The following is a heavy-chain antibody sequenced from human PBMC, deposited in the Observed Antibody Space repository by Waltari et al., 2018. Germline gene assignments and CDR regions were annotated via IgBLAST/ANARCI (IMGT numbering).Heavy chain of an antibody. V-gene: IGHV1-69*01. CDR1: GGTFSSYA. D-gene: IGHD5-12*01. CDR2: IIPILGTA. J-gene: IGHJ6*03. Sequence: QVQLVQSGAEVKKPGSSVKVSCKASGGTFSSYAISWVRQAPGQGLEWMGGIIPILGTANYARKFQGRVTITADESTSPAYMELSSLRSEDTAVYYCARDRSRDGYRGLYYYYYMDVWGKGTTVTVSS. CDR3: ARDRSRDGYRGLYYYYYMDV.